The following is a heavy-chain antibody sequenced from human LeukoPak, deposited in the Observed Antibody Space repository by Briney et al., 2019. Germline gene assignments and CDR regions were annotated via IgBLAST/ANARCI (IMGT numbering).Heavy chain of an antibody. D-gene: IGHD6-6*01. Sequence: TGGSLRLSCAASKSNFAMSWVRQTADKRLEWVSAISGSGDATFYTDSVKGRFTISRDNSKNTLYLQMNNLRVEDTAVYYCAKGHFASSSFFDYWGQGTLVTVSS. CDR3: AKGHFASSSFFDY. V-gene: IGHV3-23*01. CDR1: KSNFA. CDR2: ISGSGDAT. J-gene: IGHJ4*02.